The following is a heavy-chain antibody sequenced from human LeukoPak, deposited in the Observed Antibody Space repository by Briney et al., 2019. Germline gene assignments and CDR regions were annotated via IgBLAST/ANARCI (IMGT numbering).Heavy chain of an antibody. CDR2: ISYDGSNK. CDR3: ARDRGYDAFDI. D-gene: IGHD5-12*01. J-gene: IGHJ3*02. Sequence: PGGSLRLSCAASGFTFSSHAMHWVRQAPGKGLEWVAVISYDGSNKYYADSVKGRFTISRDNSKNTLYLQMNSLRAEDTAVYYCARDRGYDAFDIWGQGTMVTVSS. CDR1: GFTFSSHA. V-gene: IGHV3-30*14.